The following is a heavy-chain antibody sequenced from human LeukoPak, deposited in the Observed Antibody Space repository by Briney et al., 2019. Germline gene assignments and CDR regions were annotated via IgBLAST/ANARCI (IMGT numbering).Heavy chain of an antibody. CDR1: GYTFTGYY. CDR3: ARTPRYYDILTGLRGEFDY. V-gene: IGHV1-2*02. J-gene: IGHJ4*02. Sequence: GASVKVSCKASGYTFTGYYMHWVRQAPGQGLEWMGWINPNSGGTNYAQKFQGRVTMTRDTSISTAYMELSRLRSDDTAVYYSARTPRYYDILTGLRGEFDYWGQGTLVTVSS. CDR2: INPNSGGT. D-gene: IGHD3-9*01.